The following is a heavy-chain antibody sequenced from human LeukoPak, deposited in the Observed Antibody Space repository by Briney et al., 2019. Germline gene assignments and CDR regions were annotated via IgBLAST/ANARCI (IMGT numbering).Heavy chain of an antibody. CDR1: GFSFSSYD. CDR3: ARGRSSWYYFDY. D-gene: IGHD6-13*01. Sequence: GGSLRLSCAVSGFSFSSYDIHWVRQAAGKGLEWVSSIGAAGDTYYPGSVKGRFTISRENGKNSLYLQMNSLSAGDTAVYYCARGRSSWYYFDYWGQGTLVTVSS. V-gene: IGHV3-13*01. J-gene: IGHJ4*02. CDR2: IGAAGDT.